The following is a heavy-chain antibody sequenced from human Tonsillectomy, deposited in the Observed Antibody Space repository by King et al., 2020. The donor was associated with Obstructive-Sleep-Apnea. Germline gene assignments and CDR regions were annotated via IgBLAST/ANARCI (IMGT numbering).Heavy chain of an antibody. CDR3: ARLNTEGGYNYFDY. J-gene: IGHJ4*02. CDR2: INYSGST. D-gene: IGHD6-25*01. CDR1: GGSFSSSRYY. V-gene: IGHV4-39*01. Sequence: QLQESGPGLVKPSETLSLTCTVSGGSFSSSRYYWVWIRQPPGKGLEWIGSINYSGSTYYNPSLRSRVTISVDTSKNQFSLKLTSVTAADTAIYYCARLNTEGGYNYFDYWGQGTLVTVSS.